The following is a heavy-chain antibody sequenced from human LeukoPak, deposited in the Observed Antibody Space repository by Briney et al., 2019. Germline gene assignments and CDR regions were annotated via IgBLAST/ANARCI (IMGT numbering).Heavy chain of an antibody. CDR3: AGNYGDYHNWFDP. CDR1: GYTFTSYY. V-gene: IGHV1-46*01. Sequence: ASVKVSFKASGYTFTSYYMHWVRQAPGQGLEWMGIINPSGGSTSYAQKFQGRVTMTRDTSTSTVYMELSSLRSEDTAVYYCAGNYGDYHNWFDPWGQGTLVTVSS. J-gene: IGHJ5*02. D-gene: IGHD4-17*01. CDR2: INPSGGST.